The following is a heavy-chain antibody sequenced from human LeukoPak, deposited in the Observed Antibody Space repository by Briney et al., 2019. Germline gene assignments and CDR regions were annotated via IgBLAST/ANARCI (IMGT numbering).Heavy chain of an antibody. CDR2: ISAYNGNT. Sequence: GASVKVSCKASGYTFTSYGISWVRQARGQGLEWMGWISAYNGNTNYAQKLQGRVTMTTDTSTSTAYMELRSLRSDDTAAYYCARAGIYYYVPNFDYWGQGTLVTVSS. CDR3: ARAGIYYYVPNFDY. J-gene: IGHJ4*02. CDR1: GYTFTSYG. V-gene: IGHV1-18*01. D-gene: IGHD3-22*01.